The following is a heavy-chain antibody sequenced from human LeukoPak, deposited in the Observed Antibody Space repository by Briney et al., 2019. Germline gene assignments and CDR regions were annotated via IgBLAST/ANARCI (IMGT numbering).Heavy chain of an antibody. J-gene: IGHJ4*02. D-gene: IGHD6-13*01. CDR2: INHSGST. Sequence: SETLSLTCAVYGGSFSGYYWSWIRQPPGKGVEWIGEINHSGSTNYNPSLKSRVTISVDTSKNQFSLKLSSVTAADTAVYYCASFNSSEIAAAVDYWGQGTLVTVSS. CDR1: GGSFSGYY. V-gene: IGHV4-34*01. CDR3: ASFNSSEIAAAVDY.